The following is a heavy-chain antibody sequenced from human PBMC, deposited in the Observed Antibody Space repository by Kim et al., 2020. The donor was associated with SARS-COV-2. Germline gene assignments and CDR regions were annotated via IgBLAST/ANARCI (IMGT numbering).Heavy chain of an antibody. CDR3: ARESTVTKRGNNWFDP. CDR2: MNPNSGNT. J-gene: IGHJ5*02. CDR1: GYTFTSYD. V-gene: IGHV1-8*01. Sequence: ASVKVSCKASGYTFTSYDINWVRQATGQGLEWMGWMNPNSGNTGYAQKFQGRVTMTRNTSISTAYMELSSLRSEDTAVYYCARESTVTKRGNNWFDPWGQGTLVTVSS. D-gene: IGHD4-17*01.